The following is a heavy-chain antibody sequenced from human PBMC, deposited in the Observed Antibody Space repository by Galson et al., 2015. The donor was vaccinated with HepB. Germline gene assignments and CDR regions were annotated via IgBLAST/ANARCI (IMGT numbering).Heavy chain of an antibody. CDR3: ARSGGMTTVVTPTY. J-gene: IGHJ4*02. CDR2: ISAYNGNT. V-gene: IGHV1-18*01. Sequence: SCKASGYTFTSYGISWVRQAPGQGLEWMGWISAYNGNTNYAQKLQGRVTMTTDTSTSTAYMELRSLRSDDTAVYYCARSGGMTTVVTPTYWGQGTLVTVSS. CDR1: GYTFTSYG. D-gene: IGHD4-23*01.